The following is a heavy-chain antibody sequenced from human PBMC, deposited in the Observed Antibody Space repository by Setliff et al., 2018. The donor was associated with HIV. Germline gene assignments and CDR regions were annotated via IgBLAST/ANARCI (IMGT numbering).Heavy chain of an antibody. V-gene: IGHV5-51*01. J-gene: IGHJ3*01. CDR3: ARQCNWDEDAFDF. CDR1: GYTFTSYW. Sequence: KISCKGSGYTFTSYWIAWVRQMPGKGLESMGIINPGDYDTRYSPYFQGQVTITGDTSISTAYLHWSSLKASDTAMYYCARQCNWDEDAFDFWGQGTMVTVSS. D-gene: IGHD1-20*01. CDR2: INPGDYDT.